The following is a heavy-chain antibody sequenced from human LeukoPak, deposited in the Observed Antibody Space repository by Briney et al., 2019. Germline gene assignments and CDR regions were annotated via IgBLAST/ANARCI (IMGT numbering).Heavy chain of an antibody. Sequence: GGSLRLSCGASGFTFSSYGMHWVRQAPGKGLEWVAVISYDGSNKYYADSVKGRFTISRDNSKNTLYLQMNSLRVEDTAVYYCAKGLSGSIAPLWGQGTLVTVSS. CDR2: ISYDGSNK. CDR1: GFTFSSYG. J-gene: IGHJ4*02. D-gene: IGHD6-6*01. CDR3: AKGLSGSIAPL. V-gene: IGHV3-30*18.